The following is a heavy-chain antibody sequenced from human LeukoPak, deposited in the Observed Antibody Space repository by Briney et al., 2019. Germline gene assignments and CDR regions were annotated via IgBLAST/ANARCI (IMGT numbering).Heavy chain of an antibody. CDR2: IFYMGST. D-gene: IGHD3-22*01. CDR1: GFTFSSYE. J-gene: IGHJ4*02. CDR3: VRGAFYYDSSAFAVSDQ. Sequence: GSLRLSCAASGFTFSSYEMNWVRQPPGKGLEWIGSIFYMGSTNYNPPLKSRVTISVDRSKNQFSLKLHSVTAADTAVYYCVRGAFYYDSSAFAVSDQWGQGTLVIVSS. V-gene: IGHV4-39*01.